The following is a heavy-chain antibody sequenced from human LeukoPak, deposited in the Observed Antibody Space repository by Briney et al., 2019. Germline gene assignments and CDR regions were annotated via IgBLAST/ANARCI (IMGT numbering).Heavy chain of an antibody. D-gene: IGHD3-3*01. CDR3: ARSPTYYDFWSGYKFIDY. CDR1: GFTFSTYW. J-gene: IGHJ4*02. V-gene: IGHV3-7*01. Sequence: GGSLRLSCAASGFTFSTYWMSCVRQAPGKGLEWVANIKHDGSEQYYVDSVKGRFTISRHNAKNSLYLQMNSLRVEDAAVYYCARSPTYYDFWSGYKFIDYGGQGTLVTVSS. CDR2: IKHDGSEQ.